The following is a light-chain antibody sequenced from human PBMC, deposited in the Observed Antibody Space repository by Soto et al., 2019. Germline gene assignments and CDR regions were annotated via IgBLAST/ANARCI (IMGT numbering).Light chain of an antibody. CDR3: QQYNKWPPWT. Sequence: EIVMTQSPATLSVSPGERATLSCRASQSVSSNLAWYQQKHGQAPRLLIYGASTRATGIPARFTGSGSGTEFTLNISSLQSEEFAVYYCQQYNKWPPWTFGQGTKVEIK. J-gene: IGKJ1*01. CDR2: GAS. V-gene: IGKV3-15*01. CDR1: QSVSSN.